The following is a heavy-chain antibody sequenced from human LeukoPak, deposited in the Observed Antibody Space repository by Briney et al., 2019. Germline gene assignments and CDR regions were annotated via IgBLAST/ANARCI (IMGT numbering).Heavy chain of an antibody. CDR3: AKESGYSSGWYGFDY. J-gene: IGHJ4*02. CDR1: GFTFDDYA. CDR2: ISWNSGSI. Sequence: GRSLRLSCAASGFTFDDYAMHWVRQAPGKGLEWVSGISWNSGSIGYADSVKGRFTISRDNAKNSLYLQMNSLRAEDTALYYCAKESGYSSGWYGFDYWGQGTLVTVSS. V-gene: IGHV3-9*01. D-gene: IGHD6-19*01.